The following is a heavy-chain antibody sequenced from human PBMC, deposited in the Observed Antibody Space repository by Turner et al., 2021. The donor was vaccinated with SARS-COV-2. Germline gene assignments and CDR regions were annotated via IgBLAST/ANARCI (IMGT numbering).Heavy chain of an antibody. Sequence: QVQLVESGGGVVQPWWSLRLSCAAACFSFSSYGMNWVRQAPGKGLEWVAVISYDGGNNYYADSVKGRITISRDNSKNTLDLQMNSLRAEDTAVYYCAKQGGPYCSGGSCYLHYFDYWGQGTLVTVSS. CDR2: ISYDGGNN. CDR3: AKQGGPYCSGGSCYLHYFDY. D-gene: IGHD2-15*01. J-gene: IGHJ4*02. CDR1: CFSFSSYG. V-gene: IGHV3-30*18.